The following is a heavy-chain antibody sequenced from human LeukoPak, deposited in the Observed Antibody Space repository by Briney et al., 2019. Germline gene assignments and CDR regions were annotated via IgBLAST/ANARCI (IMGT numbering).Heavy chain of an antibody. D-gene: IGHD6-13*01. CDR2: IYYSGSS. J-gene: IGHJ4*02. CDR3: ARLRIAAADS. V-gene: IGHV4-39*01. CDR1: GGSISSSSYY. Sequence: SETLSLTCTVSGGSISSSSYYWGWIRQPPGKGLEWIGSIYYSGSSYYNPSLKSRVTISVDTSKNQFSLHLSSVTPADTAVYYCARLRIAAADSWGQGTLVTVSS.